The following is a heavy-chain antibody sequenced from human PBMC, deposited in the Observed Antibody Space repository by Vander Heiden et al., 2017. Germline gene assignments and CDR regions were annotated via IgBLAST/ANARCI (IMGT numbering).Heavy chain of an antibody. CDR3: ARGRIAVAGFYFDY. CDR2: IYYSGST. V-gene: IGHV4-31*03. Sequence: QVQLQEPGPGLVKPSQTLSLTCTVSGGSLRSGGYYWRWIRQHPGKGLEWIGYIYYSGSTYYNPSLKSRVTISVDTSKNQFSLKLSSVTAADTAVYYCARGRIAVAGFYFDYWGQGTLVTVSS. J-gene: IGHJ4*02. D-gene: IGHD6-19*01. CDR1: GGSLRSGGYY.